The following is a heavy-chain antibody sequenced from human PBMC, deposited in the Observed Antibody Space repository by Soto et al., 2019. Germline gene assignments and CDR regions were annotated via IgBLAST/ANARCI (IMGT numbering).Heavy chain of an antibody. CDR1: GGSFSGYY. D-gene: IGHD3-10*01. J-gene: IGHJ4*02. V-gene: IGHV4-34*01. CDR3: ARGRGDYYGSGSYRFPFDY. Sequence: PSETLSLTCAVYGGSFSGYYWSWIRQPPGKGLEWIGEINHSGSTNYNPSLKSRVTISVDTSKNQFSLKLSSVTAADMAVYYCARGRGDYYGSGSYRFPFDYWGQGTLVTVSS. CDR2: INHSGST.